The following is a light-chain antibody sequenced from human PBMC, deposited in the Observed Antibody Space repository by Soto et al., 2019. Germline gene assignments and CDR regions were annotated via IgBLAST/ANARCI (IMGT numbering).Light chain of an antibody. CDR1: QSVNSY. CDR3: QQRSNWSYT. J-gene: IGKJ2*01. V-gene: IGKV3-11*01. Sequence: EIVLTQSPATLSLSPGERATLSCRASQSVNSYLAWYQQKPGQAPGLLIYDASNRATGIPARFSGSGSGTDFTLTISSLEPEDFAVYYCQQRSNWSYTFGQGTKLEIK. CDR2: DAS.